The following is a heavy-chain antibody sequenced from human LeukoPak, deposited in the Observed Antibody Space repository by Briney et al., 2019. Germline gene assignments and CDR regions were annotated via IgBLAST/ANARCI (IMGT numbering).Heavy chain of an antibody. V-gene: IGHV3-7*01. Sequence: GGSLRLSCAASGFTFSNYWMSWVRQAPGKGLEWVANIKQDGSEKHYVDSVKGRFTISRDNAKDSLYLQMNGLRVEDAAVYYCARDGDTSGYSDWGQGTLVTVSS. CDR2: IKQDGSEK. CDR1: GFTFSNYW. J-gene: IGHJ4*02. D-gene: IGHD3-22*01. CDR3: ARDGDTSGYSD.